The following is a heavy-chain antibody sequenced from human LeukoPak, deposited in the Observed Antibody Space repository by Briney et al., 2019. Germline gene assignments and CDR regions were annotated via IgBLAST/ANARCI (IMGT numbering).Heavy chain of an antibody. CDR2: ISYDGSNK. CDR1: GFTFSSYA. D-gene: IGHD6-13*01. J-gene: IGHJ4*02. Sequence: GGSLRLSCAASGFTFSSYAMHWVRQAPGKGLEWVAVISYDGSNKYYADSVKGRFTISRDNSKNTLYLQMNSLRAEDTAVYYCAKGMNFPYSSSWYDYWGQGTLVTVSS. CDR3: AKGMNFPYSSSWYDY. V-gene: IGHV3-30*04.